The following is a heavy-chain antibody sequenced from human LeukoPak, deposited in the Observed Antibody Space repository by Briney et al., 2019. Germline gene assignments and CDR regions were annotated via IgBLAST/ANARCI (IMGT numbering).Heavy chain of an antibody. J-gene: IGHJ3*02. CDR3: ARLDVHYYGSGSYYNRAFDI. Sequence: PSETLSLTCTVSGGSISSYYWSWIRQPPGKGLEWIGYIYYSGSTNYNPSLKSRVTISVDTSKNQFSLKLSSVTAADTAVYYCARLDVHYYGSGSYYNRAFDIWGQGTMVTVSS. V-gene: IGHV4-59*08. CDR1: GGSISSYY. D-gene: IGHD3-10*01. CDR2: IYYSGST.